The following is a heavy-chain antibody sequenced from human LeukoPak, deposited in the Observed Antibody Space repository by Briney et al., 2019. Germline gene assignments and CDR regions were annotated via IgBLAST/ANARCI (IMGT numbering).Heavy chain of an antibody. CDR3: ARDREYTDYLHNWFDP. J-gene: IGHJ5*02. D-gene: IGHD4-11*01. Sequence: GGSLRLSCAASGFTFDDYGMSWVRQAPGKGLEWVSGINWNGGSTGYADSVKGRFTISRDNAKNSLYLQMNSLRAEDTALYYCARDREYTDYLHNWFDPWGQGTLVTVSS. V-gene: IGHV3-20*04. CDR1: GFTFDDYG. CDR2: INWNGGST.